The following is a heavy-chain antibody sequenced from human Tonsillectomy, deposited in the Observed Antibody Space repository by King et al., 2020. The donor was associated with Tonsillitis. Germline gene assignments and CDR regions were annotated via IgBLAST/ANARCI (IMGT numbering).Heavy chain of an antibody. CDR1: GFTFSRYW. Sequence: VQLVESGGGLVQPGGSLRLSCAASGFTFSRYWMSWVRQAPGKGLEWVANIKQDGSEKHYVDSVKGRFTISRDNAKNSLYLQMNSLRAEDTAVYYCASTLGDCSGGSCLPWGQGTLVTVSS. CDR2: IKQDGSEK. V-gene: IGHV3-7*01. CDR3: ASTLGDCSGGSCLP. D-gene: IGHD2-15*01. J-gene: IGHJ5*02.